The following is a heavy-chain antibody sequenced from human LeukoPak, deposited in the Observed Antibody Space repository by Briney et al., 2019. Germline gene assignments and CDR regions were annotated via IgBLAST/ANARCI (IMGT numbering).Heavy chain of an antibody. Sequence: GGSLRLSCAASGFTFSTYAMHWVRQAPGKGLEWVAVISYDGSSKYYADSVKGRFTISRDNSKNTLYLQMNSLRAEDTAVYYCAKDRYCSGGSCYSWLYFQHWGQGTLVTVSS. V-gene: IGHV3-30*04. CDR1: GFTFSTYA. CDR2: ISYDGSSK. J-gene: IGHJ1*01. D-gene: IGHD2-15*01. CDR3: AKDRYCSGGSCYSWLYFQH.